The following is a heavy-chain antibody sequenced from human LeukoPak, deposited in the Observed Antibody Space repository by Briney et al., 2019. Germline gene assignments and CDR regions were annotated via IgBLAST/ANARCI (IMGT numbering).Heavy chain of an antibody. CDR3: ASSPKRREPYKGFDY. J-gene: IGHJ4*02. CDR1: GGSISSYY. V-gene: IGHV4-59*08. Sequence: PSETLSLTCTVSGGSISSYYWSWIRQPPGKGLEWIGYIYYSGSTNYNPSLKSRVTISVDMSKNQFSLKLSSVTAADTAVYYCASSPKRREPYKGFDYWGQGTLVTVSS. CDR2: IYYSGST. D-gene: IGHD1-26*01.